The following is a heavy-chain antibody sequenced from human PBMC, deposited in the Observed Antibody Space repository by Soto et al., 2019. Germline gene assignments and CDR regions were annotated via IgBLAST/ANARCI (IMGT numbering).Heavy chain of an antibody. CDR3: ARPSTGFCTKTTCQHYFGMDV. CDR2: IDPRDSYS. Sequence: PXESLKISCQASGYTFSAFWITLVRQMPGKGLEWMATIDPRDSYSNYSLSFQGHVTISADKSIGSAYLHWSTLEASDTAIYYCARPSTGFCTKTTCQHYFGMDVWGQGTTVTVSS. D-gene: IGHD2-8*01. CDR1: GYTFSAFW. J-gene: IGHJ6*02. V-gene: IGHV5-10-1*01.